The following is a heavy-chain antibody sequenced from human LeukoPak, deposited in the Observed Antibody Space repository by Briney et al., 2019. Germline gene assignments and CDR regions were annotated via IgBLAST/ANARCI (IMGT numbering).Heavy chain of an antibody. Sequence: SETLSLTCTVSGGSISSGDYYWSWIRQPPGKGLEWIGYIYYSGSTYYNPSLKSRVTISVDTSKNQFSLKLSSVTAADTAVYYCAGTRGYYDSSVRGTFDIWGQGTMVTVSS. J-gene: IGHJ3*02. CDR2: IYYSGST. V-gene: IGHV4-30-4*02. CDR3: AGTRGYYDSSVRGTFDI. CDR1: GGSISSGDYY. D-gene: IGHD3-22*01.